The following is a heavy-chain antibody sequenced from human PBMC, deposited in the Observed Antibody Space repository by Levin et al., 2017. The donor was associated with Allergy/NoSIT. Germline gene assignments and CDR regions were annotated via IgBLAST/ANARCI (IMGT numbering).Heavy chain of an antibody. Sequence: SQTLSLPCTVSCGSIRSGDYYWSWIRQPPGKGLEWIGYIYYSGSTYYNPSLKSRVTISVDTSKNQFSLKLSSVTAADTAVYYCARELGISSYFDYWGQGTLVTVSS. J-gene: IGHJ4*02. CDR3: ARELGISSYFDY. CDR1: CGSIRSGDYY. CDR2: IYYSGST. V-gene: IGHV4-30-4*01. D-gene: IGHD7-27*01.